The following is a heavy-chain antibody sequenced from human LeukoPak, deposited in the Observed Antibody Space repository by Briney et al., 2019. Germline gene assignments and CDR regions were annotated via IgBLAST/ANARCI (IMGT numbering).Heavy chain of an antibody. D-gene: IGHD7-27*01. J-gene: IGHJ4*02. V-gene: IGHV5-51*01. CDR1: GYSFTSYW. CDR3: ARRPNWGEFDY. Sequence: GESLKTSCKGSGYSFTSYWIGWVRQLPGKGLEWMGIIYPGDSDTRNSPSFQGQVTISADKSISTAYLQWSSLKASDTAMYYCARRPNWGEFDYWGQGTLVTVSS. CDR2: IYPGDSDT.